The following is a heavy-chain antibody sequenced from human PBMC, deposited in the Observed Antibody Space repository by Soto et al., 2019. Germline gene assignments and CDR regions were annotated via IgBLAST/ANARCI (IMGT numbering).Heavy chain of an antibody. Sequence: EVQLLESGGGLVQPGGSLRLSCAASGFTFSSYVMNWVRQAPGKGLEWVSGISGSGSNTYYADPVKGRFTISRDNSNDTLYLQMNSLRAEDTAVYYCAHPYSSGSSYYGIDVWGRGTMVTVSS. CDR2: ISGSGSNT. CDR1: GFTFSSYV. V-gene: IGHV3-23*01. D-gene: IGHD3-10*01. J-gene: IGHJ6*02. CDR3: AHPYSSGSSYYGIDV.